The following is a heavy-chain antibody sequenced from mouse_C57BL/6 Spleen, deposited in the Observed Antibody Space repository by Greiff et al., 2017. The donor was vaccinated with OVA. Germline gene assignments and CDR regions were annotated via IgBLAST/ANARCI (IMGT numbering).Heavy chain of an antibody. J-gene: IGHJ2*01. Sequence: GKVVESGGGLVKPGGSLKLSCAASGFTFSSYAMSWVRQTPEKRLEWVATISDGGSYTYYPDNVKGRFTISRDNAKNNLYLQMSHLKSEDTAMYYCARDSSGFDYWGQGTTLTVSS. D-gene: IGHD3-1*01. CDR3: ARDSSGFDY. V-gene: IGHV5-4*01. CDR2: ISDGGSYT. CDR1: GFTFSSYA.